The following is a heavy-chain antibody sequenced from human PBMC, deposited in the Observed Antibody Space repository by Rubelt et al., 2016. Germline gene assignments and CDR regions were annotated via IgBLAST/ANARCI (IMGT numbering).Heavy chain of an antibody. D-gene: IGHD6-13*01. CDR2: ISAYNGNT. CDR3: ARVISGVEYSSSWHFDY. J-gene: IGHJ4*02. CDR1: GYTFTSYG. Sequence: QVQLVQSGAEVKKPGASVTVSCKASGYTFTSYGISWVRQAPGQGLEWMGWISAYNGNTNYAQKLKGRVTMTTDTSTSTAYMELRSLRSDDTAVYYCARVISGVEYSSSWHFDYWGQGTLVTVSS. V-gene: IGHV1-18*01.